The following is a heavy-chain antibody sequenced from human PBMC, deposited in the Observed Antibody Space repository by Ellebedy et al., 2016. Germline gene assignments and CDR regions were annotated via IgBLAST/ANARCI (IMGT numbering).Heavy chain of an antibody. CDR3: AVGPSGWQSKFDY. CDR1: GYSFTSYW. Sequence: GESLKISCKGSGYSFTSYWIGWVRQMPGKGLEWMGIIYPGDSETRYSPSFQGQVTIPADRSISTAYLQWSSLKASDTAMYFCAVGPSGWQSKFDYWGQGALVTVSS. D-gene: IGHD6-19*01. CDR2: IYPGDSET. V-gene: IGHV5-51*01. J-gene: IGHJ4*02.